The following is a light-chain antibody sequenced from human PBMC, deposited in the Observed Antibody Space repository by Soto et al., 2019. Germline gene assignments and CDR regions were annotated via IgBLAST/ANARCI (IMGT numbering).Light chain of an antibody. Sequence: QSALTQPASVSGSPGQSITISCTGTSSDVGAYDFVSWYQQNPGKAPKVMIYDVSNRPSGVSNRFSGSKSGNTASLTISGLQAEDEADYYCSSYSSSGTLVVFGGGTKLTVL. CDR1: SSDVGAYDF. V-gene: IGLV2-14*01. CDR3: SSYSSSGTLVV. CDR2: DVS. J-gene: IGLJ2*01.